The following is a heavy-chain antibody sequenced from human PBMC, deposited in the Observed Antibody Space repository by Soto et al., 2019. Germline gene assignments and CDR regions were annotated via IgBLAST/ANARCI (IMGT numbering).Heavy chain of an antibody. V-gene: IGHV1-69*01. Sequence: QVQLVQSGAEVKKPGSSVKVSCKSSGGTFSSYVISWVRQAPGQGLEWMGGIIPMLDTPNFAQKFQGRVTFTADVSTSTAYVEVSSLRSEDTAVYYCASGIPVTGTASFDYWGRGTLVTVSS. CDR3: ASGIPVTGTASFDY. CDR2: IIPMLDTP. J-gene: IGHJ4*02. D-gene: IGHD2-21*02. CDR1: GGTFSSYV.